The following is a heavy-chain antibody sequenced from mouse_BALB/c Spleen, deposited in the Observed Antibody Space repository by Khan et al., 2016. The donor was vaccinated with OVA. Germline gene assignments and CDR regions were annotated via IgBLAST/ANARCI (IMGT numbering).Heavy chain of an antibody. V-gene: IGHV1-77*01. CDR1: GYTFTDYY. J-gene: IGHJ3*01. CDR3: AREWAAWFPY. Sequence: QVQLKQSGAELARPGASVTLSCKASGYTFTDYYINWMRQRTGQGLEWIGEIYPGSDNTYYNEKFKGKVTLTADQSSSTAYMQLSSRTSEDSAVYFCAREWAAWFPYWGQGTRVTVSA. CDR2: IYPGSDNT.